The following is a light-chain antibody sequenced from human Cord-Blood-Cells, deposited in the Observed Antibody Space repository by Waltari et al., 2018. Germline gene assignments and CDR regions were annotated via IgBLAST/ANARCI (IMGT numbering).Light chain of an antibody. CDR2: AVS. CDR3: SSYTSSSTFV. V-gene: IGLV2-18*02. Sequence: QSALTQPPSVSGSPGQSVTISCTGTSSDVGSYNRVSGYQQPPGTAPKLMIYAVSNRPSGVPDRFSGSKSGNTASLTISGLQAEDEADYYCSSYTSSSTFVLGGGTKLTVL. J-gene: IGLJ2*01. CDR1: SSDVGSYNR.